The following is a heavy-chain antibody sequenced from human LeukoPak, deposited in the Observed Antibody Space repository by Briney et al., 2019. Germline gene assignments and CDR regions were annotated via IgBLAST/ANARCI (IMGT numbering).Heavy chain of an antibody. D-gene: IGHD5-24*01. CDR3: ARLNDGYNFKELEY. V-gene: IGHV4-59*08. J-gene: IGHJ4*02. CDR2: IYYSGST. Sequence: PSETLSLTCTVSGGSISSYYWSWIRQPPGKGLEWIAYIYYSGSTNYNPSLKSRVTISVDTSKNQFSLKLSSVTAADTAVYYCARLNDGYNFKELEYWGQGTLATVSS. CDR1: GGSISSYY.